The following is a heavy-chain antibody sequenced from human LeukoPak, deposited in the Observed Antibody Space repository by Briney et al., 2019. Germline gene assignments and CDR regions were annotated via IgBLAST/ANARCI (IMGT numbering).Heavy chain of an antibody. CDR3: ARGRFELPY. CDR1: GGSINNYY. Sequence: SETLSLTCTVSGGSINNYYWSWIRQPPGKGLESLGYISYGGDTNCNPSLKSRVTMLIDKSNNQFFLKLTSATAADTAIYYCARGRFELPYWGQGTLVTVSS. D-gene: IGHD2-15*01. V-gene: IGHV4-59*01. J-gene: IGHJ4*02. CDR2: ISYGGDT.